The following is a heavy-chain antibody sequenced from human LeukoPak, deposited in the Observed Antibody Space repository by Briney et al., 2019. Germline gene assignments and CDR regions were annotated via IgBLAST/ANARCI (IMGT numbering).Heavy chain of an antibody. D-gene: IGHD3/OR15-3a*01. V-gene: IGHV3-23*01. CDR1: GFTFSSYA. Sequence: GGSLRHSCAASGFTFSSYAMSWVRQAPGKGLEWVSAISGGGSGTYYADSVKGRFTLSRDNSKNTLYLQMNSLRAEDTAVYYCAKKLSAFGTFDYWGQGTLVTVSS. J-gene: IGHJ4*02. CDR2: ISGGGSGT. CDR3: AKKLSAFGTFDY.